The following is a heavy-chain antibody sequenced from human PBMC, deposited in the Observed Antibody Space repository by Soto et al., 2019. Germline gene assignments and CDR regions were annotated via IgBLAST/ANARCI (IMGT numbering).Heavy chain of an antibody. J-gene: IGHJ5*02. CDR2: IYHSGSS. D-gene: IGHD3-22*01. CDR3: ARKDYYDMSGLPFDP. V-gene: IGHV4-4*02. Sequence: PSETLPLTCTVSGGSISTTYWWSWVRQPPGKGLEWIGEIYHSGSSNYNPSLKSRVTISVDKSKNQFSLKLSSVTAADTAVYYCARKDYYDMSGLPFDPWGPGVLVTVSS. CDR1: GGSISTTYW.